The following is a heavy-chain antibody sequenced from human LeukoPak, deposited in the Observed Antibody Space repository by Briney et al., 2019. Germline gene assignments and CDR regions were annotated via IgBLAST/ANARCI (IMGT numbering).Heavy chain of an antibody. CDR1: GLTFSTYS. D-gene: IGHD3-10*01. CDR3: ARARYYGSGSYPDY. V-gene: IGHV3-21*01. J-gene: IGHJ4*02. CDR2: ISSSGSYI. Sequence: GGSLRLSCAASGLTFSTYSMDWVRQAPRKGLEWVSSISSSGSYIYYADSMKGRFTISRDNAKNSLYLQMNSLRAEDTAVYYCARARYYGSGSYPDYWGQGTLVTVSS.